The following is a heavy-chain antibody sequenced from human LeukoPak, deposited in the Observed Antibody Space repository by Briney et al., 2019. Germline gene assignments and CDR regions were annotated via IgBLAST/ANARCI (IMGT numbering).Heavy chain of an antibody. CDR1: GFTFSNFA. D-gene: IGHD6-13*01. CDR2: INDSGDRT. Sequence: GGSLRLSCVVSGFTFSNFAMNWVRQAPGKGLEWVSTINDSGDRTYHADSVKGRFTVSRDNSKNTLYLQMNSLSVEDTAVYYCAKGISSSWYDYWGQGTLVTVSS. J-gene: IGHJ4*02. CDR3: AKGISSSWYDY. V-gene: IGHV3-23*01.